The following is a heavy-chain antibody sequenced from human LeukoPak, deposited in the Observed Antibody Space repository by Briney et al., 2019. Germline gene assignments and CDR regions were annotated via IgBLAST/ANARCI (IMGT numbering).Heavy chain of an antibody. CDR2: IYTSGST. D-gene: IGHD5-18*01. CDR3: ARGAHTEAFDY. CDR1: GNSISSGDNY. Sequence: SQTLSLTCTVSGNSISSGDNYWSWIRQPAGKGLEWIGRIYTSGSTNYNPSLKSRVTMSVDTSKNQFSLKLSSVTAADTAVYYCARGAHTEAFDYWGQGTLVTVSS. J-gene: IGHJ4*02. V-gene: IGHV4-61*02.